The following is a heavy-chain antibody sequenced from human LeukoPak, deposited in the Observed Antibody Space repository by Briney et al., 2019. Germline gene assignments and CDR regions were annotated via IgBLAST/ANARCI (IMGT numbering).Heavy chain of an antibody. Sequence: ASVKVSCKASGHTFTSYYMHWVRQAPGQGLEWMGIINPSGGSTSYAQKFQGRVTMTRDTSTSTVYMELSSLRSEDTAVYYCARDFAEPEPTLLWFGESRNWFDPWGQGTLVTVSS. CDR2: INPSGGST. CDR3: ARDFAEPEPTLLWFGESRNWFDP. V-gene: IGHV1-46*01. J-gene: IGHJ5*02. D-gene: IGHD3-10*01. CDR1: GHTFTSYY.